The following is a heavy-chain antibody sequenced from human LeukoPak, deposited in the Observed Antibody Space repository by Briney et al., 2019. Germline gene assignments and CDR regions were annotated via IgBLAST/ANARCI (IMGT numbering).Heavy chain of an antibody. V-gene: IGHV1-2*02. CDR2: INPNSGGP. J-gene: IGHJ5*02. Sequence: SVTVSCKASGYTFTGYYMHWVRQAPGQGLEWMGWINPNSGGPNYAQKLQGRVTMTRDTSISTAYMELSRLRSDDTAVYYCARGTQTWFDPWGQGTLV. CDR3: ARGTQTWFDP. CDR1: GYTFTGYY.